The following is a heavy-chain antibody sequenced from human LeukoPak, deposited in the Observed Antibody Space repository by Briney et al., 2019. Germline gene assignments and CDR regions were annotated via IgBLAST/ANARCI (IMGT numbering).Heavy chain of an antibody. Sequence: SETLSLTCTVSGGSISSYYWSWIRQPAGTALEWIGRIYTSGTITYNPSLKSRVTMSVDTSKNQFSLKLSSVTAADTAVYYCARVGYSYGSTYFDYWGQGTLVTVSS. CDR1: GGSISSYY. V-gene: IGHV4-4*07. J-gene: IGHJ4*02. CDR3: ARVGYSYGSTYFDY. D-gene: IGHD5-18*01. CDR2: IYTSGTI.